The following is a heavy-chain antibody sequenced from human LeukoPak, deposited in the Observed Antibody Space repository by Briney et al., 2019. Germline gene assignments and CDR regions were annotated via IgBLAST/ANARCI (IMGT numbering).Heavy chain of an antibody. CDR2: ISSGSSYI. CDR3: ATGVRGYNSALDY. D-gene: IGHD6-19*01. V-gene: IGHV3-21*01. J-gene: IGHJ4*02. CDR1: GFTFSNYY. Sequence: GGSLRLSCAASGFTFSNYYMNWVRQAPGKGLEWVSSISSGSSYIYYADSLKGRFTISRDNAKNSLYLQMNSLRAEDTAVYYCATGVRGYNSALDYWGQGTLVTVSP.